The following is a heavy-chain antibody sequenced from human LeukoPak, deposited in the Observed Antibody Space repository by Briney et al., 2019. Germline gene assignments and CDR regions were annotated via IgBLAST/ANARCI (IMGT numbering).Heavy chain of an antibody. CDR3: ASLAAGGWFDP. CDR1: GYTFTSYA. D-gene: IGHD3-10*01. J-gene: IGHJ5*02. CDR2: INAGNGNT. Sequence: ASVKVSCKASGYTFTSYAMHWVRQAPGQRLEWMGWINAGNGNTKYSQKFQGRVTITRNTSISTAYMELSSLRSEDTAVYYCASLAAGGWFDPWGQGTLVTVSS. V-gene: IGHV1-3*01.